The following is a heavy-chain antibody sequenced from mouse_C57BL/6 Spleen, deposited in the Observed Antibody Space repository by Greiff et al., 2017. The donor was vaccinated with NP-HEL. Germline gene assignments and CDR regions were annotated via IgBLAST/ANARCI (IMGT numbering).Heavy chain of an antibody. CDR3: ARHDYYGSSWNY. D-gene: IGHD1-1*01. J-gene: IGHJ2*01. CDR2: ISGGGGNT. CDR1: GFTFSSYT. V-gene: IGHV5-9*01. Sequence: EVMLVESGGGLVKPGGSLKLSCAASGFTFSSYTMSWVRQTPEKRLEWVATISGGGGNTYYPDSVKGRFTISRDNAKNTLYLQMSSLRSEDTALYYCARHDYYGSSWNYWGQGTTLTVSS.